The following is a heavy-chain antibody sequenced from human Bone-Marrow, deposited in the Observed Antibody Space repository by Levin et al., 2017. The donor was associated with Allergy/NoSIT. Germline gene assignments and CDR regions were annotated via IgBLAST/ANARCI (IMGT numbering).Heavy chain of an antibody. J-gene: IGHJ4*02. CDR3: AKGGCSSTSCLDY. D-gene: IGHD2-2*01. CDR2: INSDGSAI. V-gene: IGHV3-74*01. CDR1: GFTFRSYW. Sequence: PGASVKVSCAVSGFTFRSYWMHWVRQAPGKGLVWVSRINSDGSAIDYADSVKGRFTISRDNARNTLYLQMNSLSAEDTAVYYCAKGGCSSTSCLDYWGQGALVTVSS.